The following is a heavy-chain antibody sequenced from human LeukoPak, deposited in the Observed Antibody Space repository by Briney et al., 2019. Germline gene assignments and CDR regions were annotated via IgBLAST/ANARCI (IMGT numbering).Heavy chain of an antibody. CDR2: IFSSGGT. CDR3: ARRFRYYDILTGYYFDRNWFDP. Sequence: TSETLSLTCTVSGGSLSRYYWSWIRQPPGKGLEWVGYIFSSGGTNYNPSLTSRVTMSVDTSKNQFSLKLSSVTAADTAVYYCARRFRYYDILTGYYFDRNWFDPWGQGTLVTVSS. D-gene: IGHD3-9*01. CDR1: GGSLSRYY. J-gene: IGHJ5*02. V-gene: IGHV4-59*12.